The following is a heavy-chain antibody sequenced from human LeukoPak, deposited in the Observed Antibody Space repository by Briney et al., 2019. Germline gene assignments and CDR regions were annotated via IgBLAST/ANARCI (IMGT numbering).Heavy chain of an antibody. CDR2: ISYDGSNK. CDR1: GFTFSSYA. J-gene: IGHJ4*02. D-gene: IGHD3-22*01. Sequence: GGSLRLSCAASGFTFSSYAMSWVRQAPGKGLEWVAVISYDGSNKYYADSVKGRFTISRDNSKNTLYLQMNSLRAEDTAVYYCARDRYYYDSSGYYYNFDYWGQGTRVTVSS. V-gene: IGHV3-30-3*01. CDR3: ARDRYYYDSSGYYYNFDY.